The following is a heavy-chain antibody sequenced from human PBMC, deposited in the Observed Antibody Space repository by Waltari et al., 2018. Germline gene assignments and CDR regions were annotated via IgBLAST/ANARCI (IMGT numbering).Heavy chain of an antibody. V-gene: IGHV3-23*01. J-gene: IGHJ4*02. D-gene: IGHD1-20*01. CDR1: GITFSNYA. CDR3: ATPFYNWDDPLHS. Sequence: EVQLLESGGDLVQPGGSLRLSCAAYGITFSNYAINWVRLAPGTGLGWVSAITVGDDTYYADSVKGRFTISRDTSKDTVHLQMNGLRAEDTAVYYCATPFYNWDDPLHSWGQGTLVTVSS. CDR2: ITVGDDT.